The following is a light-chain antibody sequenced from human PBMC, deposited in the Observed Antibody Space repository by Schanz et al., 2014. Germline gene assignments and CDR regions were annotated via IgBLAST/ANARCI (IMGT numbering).Light chain of an antibody. CDR2: DVS. Sequence: QSALTQPASVSGSPGQSITISCTGTSSDVGGYNYVSWYQHHPGKAPKLMIYDVSNRPSGVSDRFSGSKSGKTASLTISGLQTEDEADYYCCSYAGDTPHVALGGGTKLTVL. V-gene: IGLV2-14*03. CDR3: CSYAGDTPHVA. J-gene: IGLJ2*01. CDR1: SSDVGGYNY.